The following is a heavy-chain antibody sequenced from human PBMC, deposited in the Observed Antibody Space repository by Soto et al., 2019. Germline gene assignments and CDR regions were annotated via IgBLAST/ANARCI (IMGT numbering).Heavy chain of an antibody. CDR1: GFSLSRYG. CDR2: LWSDGIKT. J-gene: IGHJ4*02. V-gene: IGHV3-33*01. Sequence: GGFLRLSCTASGFSLSRYGLHWVRQAPGKGLEWVAGLWSDGIKTSYTDSVKGRFTISRDTSKNMLYLQMNSLGAEDTAVYYCARDLNYWSLLIDHWGQGTLVTVSS. CDR3: ARDLNYWSLLIDH. D-gene: IGHD2-8*02.